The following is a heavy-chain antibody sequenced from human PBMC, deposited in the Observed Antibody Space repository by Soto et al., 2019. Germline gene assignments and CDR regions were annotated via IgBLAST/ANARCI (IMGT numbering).Heavy chain of an antibody. J-gene: IGHJ6*02. CDR1: GGSLSGYY. D-gene: IGHD2-2*01. CDR2: INHSGST. CDR3: ARGVYCSSTSCYWGMDV. Sequence: QVQLQQWGAGLLKPSETLSLTCAVYGGSLSGYYWSWIRQPPGKGLEWIGEINHSGSTNYNPSLKSRVTISLDTSQNQFSLKLSSMTAADTAVYYCARGVYCSSTSCYWGMDVWGQGTTVTVSS. V-gene: IGHV4-34*01.